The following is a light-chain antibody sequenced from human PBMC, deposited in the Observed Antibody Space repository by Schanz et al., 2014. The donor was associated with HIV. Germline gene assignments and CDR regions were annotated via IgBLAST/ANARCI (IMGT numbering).Light chain of an antibody. CDR2: ATS. Sequence: EIVLTQSPGTLSLSPGERATLSCRASQTVNPYSLAWYQQKRGQAPRLLIYATSTRAAGIPDRFSGTGSGTDFTLTISSLEPEDFAVYYCQYFGNSGGTFGGGTKVEIK. CDR1: QTVNPYS. J-gene: IGKJ4*01. CDR3: QYFGNSGGT. V-gene: IGKV3-20*01.